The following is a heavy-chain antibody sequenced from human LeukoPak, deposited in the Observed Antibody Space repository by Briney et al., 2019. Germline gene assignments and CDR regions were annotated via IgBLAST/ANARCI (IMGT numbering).Heavy chain of an antibody. V-gene: IGHV3-30-3*01. CDR2: ISYDGSNK. CDR3: ARIPRTWLRFPYFDC. D-gene: IGHD5-12*01. J-gene: IGHJ4*02. CDR1: AFTFSNYT. Sequence: GGSLRLSCAASAFTFSNYTMHWVRQAPGEGLEWVAVISYDGSNKYCADSVKGRFTISRDNSKNTLYLQMNSLRGEDTAVYYCARIPRTWLRFPYFDCWGQGTLVTVSS.